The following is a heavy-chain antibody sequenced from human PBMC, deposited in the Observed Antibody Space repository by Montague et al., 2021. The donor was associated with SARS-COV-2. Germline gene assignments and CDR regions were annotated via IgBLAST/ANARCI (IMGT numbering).Heavy chain of an antibody. CDR3: ARGFDD. Sequence: SETLSLTCTVSGASISSYHWCWIRQPPGKGLEWMGFIYYSGSTNYNPSLKSRVTISVDTSKNQFSLKLSSVTATDTAVYYCARGFDDWGQGTLVTVSS. J-gene: IGHJ4*02. V-gene: IGHV4-59*01. CDR1: GASISSYH. CDR2: IYYSGST.